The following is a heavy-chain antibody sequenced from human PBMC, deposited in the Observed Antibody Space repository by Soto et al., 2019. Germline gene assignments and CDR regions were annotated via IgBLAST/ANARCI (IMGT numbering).Heavy chain of an antibody. D-gene: IGHD3-10*01. Sequence: EVQLVESGGGLVQPGGSLRLSCAGSGFTVSTNYMSWVRQAPGKGLEWVSIMYSGGSTFYADSVKGRCTISRDSSKNTLYLQMSSLRVEDSAVYYCARHYGSGSYAIWGQGTLVAVSS. CDR1: GFTVSTNY. J-gene: IGHJ4*02. CDR2: MYSGGST. V-gene: IGHV3-66*04. CDR3: ARHYGSGSYAI.